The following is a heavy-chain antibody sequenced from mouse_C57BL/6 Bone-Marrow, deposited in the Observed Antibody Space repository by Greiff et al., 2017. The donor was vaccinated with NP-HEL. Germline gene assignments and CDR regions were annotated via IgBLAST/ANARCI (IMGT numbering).Heavy chain of an antibody. Sequence: VQLQQSGAELARPGASVKLSCKASGYTFTSYGISWVKQRTGQGLEWIGEIYPRSGNTYYNEKFKGKATLTADKSSSTAYMELRSLTYEDSAVYFCARGDYCGSSYYYWGQGTTLTVSS. CDR2: IYPRSGNT. D-gene: IGHD1-1*01. CDR1: GYTFTSYG. CDR3: ARGDYCGSSYYY. V-gene: IGHV1-81*01. J-gene: IGHJ2*01.